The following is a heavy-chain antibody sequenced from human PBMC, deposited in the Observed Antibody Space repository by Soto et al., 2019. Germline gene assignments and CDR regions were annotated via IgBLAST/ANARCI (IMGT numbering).Heavy chain of an antibody. CDR1: GFTFSSYW. Sequence: GGSLRLSCAASGFTFSSYWMSWVRQAPGKGLEWVANIKQDGSEKYYVDSVKGRFTISRDNAKNSLYLQMNSLRAEDTAVYYCASEGAYYDFWSGYYRHYYYYGMDVWGQGTTVTVSS. J-gene: IGHJ6*02. V-gene: IGHV3-7*01. CDR3: ASEGAYYDFWSGYYRHYYYYGMDV. CDR2: IKQDGSEK. D-gene: IGHD3-3*01.